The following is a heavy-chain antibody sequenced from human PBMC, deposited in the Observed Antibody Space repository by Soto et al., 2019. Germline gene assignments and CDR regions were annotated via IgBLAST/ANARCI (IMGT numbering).Heavy chain of an antibody. V-gene: IGHV1-69*01. CDR2: IIPIFGTA. CDR3: SRGITMIVVVPYYYYGMDV. CDR1: GGTFSSYA. J-gene: IGHJ6*02. D-gene: IGHD3-22*01. Sequence: QVQLVQSGAEVKKPGSSVKVSCKASGGTFSSYAISWVRQAPGQGLEWMGGIIPIFGTANYAQKFQGRVTITADESTSTGYMGLSSLRSEDKAVYYLSRGITMIVVVPYYYYGMDVLGQGTTVTVSS.